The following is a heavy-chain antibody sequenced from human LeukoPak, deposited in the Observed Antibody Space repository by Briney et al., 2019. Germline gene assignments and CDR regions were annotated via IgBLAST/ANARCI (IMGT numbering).Heavy chain of an antibody. Sequence: XXXXVXGGSISSGNFYWSWTRQHPGKGLEWIGYIHYSRGTYYNPSLRSRVTTSLDTSNNQFSLKLSCVTAADTAVYYCVRSGGYQGGFWGQGTLVTVSS. CDR2: IHYSRGT. CDR3: VRSGGYQGGF. J-gene: IGHJ4*02. CDR1: GGSISSGNFY. V-gene: IGHV4-31*03. D-gene: IGHD2-2*01.